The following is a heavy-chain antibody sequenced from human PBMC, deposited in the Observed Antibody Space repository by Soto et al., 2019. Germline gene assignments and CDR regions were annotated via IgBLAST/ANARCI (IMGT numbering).Heavy chain of an antibody. CDR2: IYPGDSDT. V-gene: IGHV5-51*01. CDR3: ARLSQQSSAEHYYYYLDV. D-gene: IGHD6-13*01. CDR1: GYSFTSYW. J-gene: IGHJ6*03. Sequence: GESLTISCKGSGYSFTSYWIGWVRQMPGKGLEWMGIIYPGDSDTRYSPSFQGKVTISADKSISTAYLQWSSLTVSDTAMYYCARLSQQSSAEHYYYYLDVWGKGTTVTVSS.